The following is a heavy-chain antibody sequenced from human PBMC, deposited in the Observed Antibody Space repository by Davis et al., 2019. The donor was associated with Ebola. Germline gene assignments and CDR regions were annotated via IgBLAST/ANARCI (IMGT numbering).Heavy chain of an antibody. CDR2: IYYSGST. D-gene: IGHD3-10*01. Sequence: SETLSLTCTVSGGSISSSSYYWGWIRQPPGKGLEWIGSIYYSGSTYYNPSLKSRVTISVDTSKNQFSLKLSSVTAADTAVYYCARHGGYGSGSWYYFDYWGQGTLVTVSS. V-gene: IGHV4-39*01. J-gene: IGHJ4*02. CDR3: ARHGGYGSGSWYYFDY. CDR1: GGSISSSSYY.